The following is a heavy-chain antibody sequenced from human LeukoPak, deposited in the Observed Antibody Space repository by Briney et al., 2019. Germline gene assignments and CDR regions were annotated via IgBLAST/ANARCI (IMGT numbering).Heavy chain of an antibody. CDR1: GFTFSSYS. J-gene: IGHJ4*02. CDR2: ISSSSSYI. CDR3: AREPAEGSLTMIVVGFDY. D-gene: IGHD3-22*01. Sequence: GGSLRLSCAASGFTFSSYSMNWVRQAPGKGLEWVSSISSSSSYIYYADSVKGRFTISRDNAKNSLYLQMNSLRAEDTAVYHCAREPAEGSLTMIVVGFDYWGQGTLVTVSS. V-gene: IGHV3-21*01.